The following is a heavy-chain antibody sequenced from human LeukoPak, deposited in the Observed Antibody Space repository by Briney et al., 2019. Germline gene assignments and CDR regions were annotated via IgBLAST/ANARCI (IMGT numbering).Heavy chain of an antibody. V-gene: IGHV4-38-2*02. Sequence: SETLSLTCTVSAYSISSGYYWGWIRQPPGKGLEWIGEIYHSGSTNYNPSLKSRVTISVDKSKNQFSLKLSSVTAADTAVYYCARVSTMVRGVQDYWGQGTLVTVSS. CDR3: ARVSTMVRGVQDY. J-gene: IGHJ4*02. CDR2: IYHSGST. D-gene: IGHD3-10*01. CDR1: AYSISSGYY.